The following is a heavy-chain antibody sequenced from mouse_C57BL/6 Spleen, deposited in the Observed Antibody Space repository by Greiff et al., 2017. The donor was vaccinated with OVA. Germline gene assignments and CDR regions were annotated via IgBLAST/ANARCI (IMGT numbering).Heavy chain of an antibody. CDR3: ARSPYGNYWYFDV. D-gene: IGHD2-10*02. CDR1: GFTFSDYY. J-gene: IGHJ1*03. Sequence: EVKLMESEGGLVQPGSSMKLSCTASGFTFSDYYMAWVRQVPEKGLEWVANINYDGSSTYYLDSLKSRFIISRDNAKNILYLQMSSLKSEDTATYYCARSPYGNYWYFDVWGTGTTVTVSS. CDR2: INYDGSST. V-gene: IGHV5-16*01.